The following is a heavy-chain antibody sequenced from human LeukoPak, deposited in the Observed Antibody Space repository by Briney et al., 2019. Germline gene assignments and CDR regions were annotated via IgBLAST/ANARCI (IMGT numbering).Heavy chain of an antibody. CDR2: TYYRSKWYN. CDR3: ARGPSSCSSTSCYSHIYYYYYMDV. D-gene: IGHD2-2*02. J-gene: IGHJ6*03. Sequence: SQTLSLTCAISGDSVSSNSAAWNWIRQSPSRGLEWLGRTYYRSKWYNDYAVSVKSRITINPDTSKNQFSLQLNSVTPEDTAVYYCARGPSSCSSTSCYSHIYYYYYMDVWGKGTTVTVSS. CDR1: GDSVSSNSAA. V-gene: IGHV6-1*01.